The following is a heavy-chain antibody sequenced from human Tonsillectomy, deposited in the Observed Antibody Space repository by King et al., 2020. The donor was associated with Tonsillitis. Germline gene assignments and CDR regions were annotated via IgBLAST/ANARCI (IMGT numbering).Heavy chain of an antibody. J-gene: IGHJ4*02. CDR1: GLTFSSHW. Sequence: VQLVESGGGLVQPGGSLRLSCTASGLTFSSHWMTWVRQAPGKGLEWVAHIKQGASEESYVDSVRGRFTISRDNAQKSLYLQMNSLRVEDTAVYSCVFWSVGFWGQGTLVTVSS. CDR2: IKQGASEE. D-gene: IGHD1-26*01. CDR3: VFWSVGF. V-gene: IGHV3-7*01.